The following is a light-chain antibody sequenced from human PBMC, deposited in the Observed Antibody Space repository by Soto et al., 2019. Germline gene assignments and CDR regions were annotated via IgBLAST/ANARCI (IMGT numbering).Light chain of an antibody. V-gene: IGLV1-51*02. Sequence: QSVLTQPPSVSAAPGQKVTISCSGSSSNIGNNYVSWYQQLPGTAPKLLIYENNKRPSGIPDRFSGSKSGTSATLGITGLQAGDEGDYYCGTWDSSLGAGVFGGGTQLTVL. CDR3: GTWDSSLGAGV. J-gene: IGLJ7*01. CDR1: SSNIGNNY. CDR2: ENN.